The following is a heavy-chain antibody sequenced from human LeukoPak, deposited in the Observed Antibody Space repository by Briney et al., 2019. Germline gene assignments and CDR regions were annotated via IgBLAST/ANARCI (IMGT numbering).Heavy chain of an antibody. D-gene: IGHD4-17*01. CDR2: INPNSGGT. J-gene: IGHJ4*02. CDR3: ARDLGMTTVTIED. Sequence: ASVKVSCKASGYTFTGHYMHWVRQAPGQGLEWMGWINPNSGGTNYAQKFQGRVTMTRDTSISTAYMELSRLRSDDTAVYYCARDLGMTTVTIEDWGQGTLVTVSS. V-gene: IGHV1-2*02. CDR1: GYTFTGHY.